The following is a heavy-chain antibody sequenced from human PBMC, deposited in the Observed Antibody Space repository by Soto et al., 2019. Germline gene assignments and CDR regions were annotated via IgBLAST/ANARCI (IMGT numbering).Heavy chain of an antibody. D-gene: IGHD3-10*01. CDR3: ANPGSGSQRDFDY. J-gene: IGHJ4*02. V-gene: IGHV3-23*01. Sequence: PVGSLRLSCAASGFTFSSYAMSWVRQAPGKGLEWVSAISGSGGSTYYADSVKGRFTISRDNSKNTLYLQMNSLRAEDTAVYYCANPGSGSQRDFDYWGQGTLVTVSS. CDR1: GFTFSSYA. CDR2: ISGSGGST.